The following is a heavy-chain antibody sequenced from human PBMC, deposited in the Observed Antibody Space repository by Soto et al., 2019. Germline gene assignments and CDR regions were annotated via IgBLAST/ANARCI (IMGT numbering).Heavy chain of an antibody. D-gene: IGHD6-13*01. V-gene: IGHV1-3*01. J-gene: IGHJ4*02. CDR1: GYTFTTYD. CDR3: GGSRGWWDLTY. Sequence: QVLLVQSGAEVKKPGASVQISCKASGYTFTTYDMHWVRQAPGQRLEWMGSINANNGNPKYSQRFQGRATFTRDTSATTGYKDLSSLISEDTAVYDCGGSRGWWDLTYGGQGTLVTVSS. CDR2: INANNGNP.